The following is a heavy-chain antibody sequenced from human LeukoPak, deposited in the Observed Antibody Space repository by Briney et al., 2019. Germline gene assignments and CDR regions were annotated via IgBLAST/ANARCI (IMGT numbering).Heavy chain of an antibody. CDR1: GGSITSSTYY. CDR2: IYYSGTT. J-gene: IGHJ4*02. D-gene: IGHD5-12*01. V-gene: IGHV4-39*01. Sequence: SETLSLTCTVSGGSITSSTYYWGWIRQPPGKGLEWIGSIYYSGTTYYNPSLKSRVTISVDTSKTQFSLKVSSVTAADTAVYYCVRQNLLVATSNPTFDFWGQSTLDTVSS. CDR3: VRQNLLVATSNPTFDF.